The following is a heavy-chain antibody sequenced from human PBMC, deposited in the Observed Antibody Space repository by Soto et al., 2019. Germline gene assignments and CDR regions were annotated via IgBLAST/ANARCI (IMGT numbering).Heavy chain of an antibody. Sequence: QLQLQESGPGLVKPSETLSLTCTVSGGSISSSSYYWGWIHQPPGKGLEWIGSIYYSGSTYYNPSLKSRVTISVDTAKNQFSLKLSSVTAADTAVYYCARRTVSPLFDYWGQGTLVTVSS. CDR3: ARRTVSPLFDY. CDR2: IYYSGST. V-gene: IGHV4-39*01. J-gene: IGHJ4*02. CDR1: GGSISSSSYY. D-gene: IGHD3-16*02.